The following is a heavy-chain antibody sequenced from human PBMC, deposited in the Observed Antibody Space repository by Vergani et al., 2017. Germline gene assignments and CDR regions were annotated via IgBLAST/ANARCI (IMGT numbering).Heavy chain of an antibody. V-gene: IGHV3-23*04. CDR3: AKGPGYSDYYYYGMDV. Sequence: VQLVESGGGLVKPGGSLRLSCAASGFTFSSYAMSWVRQAPGKGLEWVSAISGSGGSTYYADSVKGRFTISRDNSKNTLYLQMNSLRAEDTAVYYCAKGPGYSDYYYYGMDVWGQGTTVTVSS. CDR2: ISGSGGST. D-gene: IGHD1-26*01. CDR1: GFTFSSYA. J-gene: IGHJ6*02.